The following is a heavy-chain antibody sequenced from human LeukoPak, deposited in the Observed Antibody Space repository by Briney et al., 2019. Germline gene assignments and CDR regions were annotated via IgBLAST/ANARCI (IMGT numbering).Heavy chain of an antibody. Sequence: ASVKVSCKASGYTFTSYYMHWVRQAPGQGLEWMGIINPSGGSTIYAQKFQGRVTMTEDTSTDTAYMELSSLRSEDTAVYYCATAVIAVAGNDYWGQGTLVTVSS. CDR1: GYTFTSYY. V-gene: IGHV1-46*01. CDR2: INPSGGST. CDR3: ATAVIAVAGNDY. D-gene: IGHD6-19*01. J-gene: IGHJ4*02.